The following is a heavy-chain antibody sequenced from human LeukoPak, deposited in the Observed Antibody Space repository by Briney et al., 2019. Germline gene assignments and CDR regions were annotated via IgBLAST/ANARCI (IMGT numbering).Heavy chain of an antibody. D-gene: IGHD5/OR15-5a*01. CDR2: INPSGGST. Sequence: GASVKVSCKASGYTFTSYFMHWVRQAPGQGLEWMGIINPSGGSTSYAQKFQGRVTITRDTSTSTVYMELSSLRSEDTAVYYCAREFGGVYGDYFDYWGQGTLVTVLS. J-gene: IGHJ4*02. CDR1: GYTFTSYF. CDR3: AREFGGVYGDYFDY. V-gene: IGHV1-46*01.